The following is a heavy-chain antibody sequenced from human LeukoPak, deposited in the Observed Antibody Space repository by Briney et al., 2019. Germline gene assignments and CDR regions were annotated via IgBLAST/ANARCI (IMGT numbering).Heavy chain of an antibody. V-gene: IGHV3-23*01. CDR3: AIMHRYYDGSGYWVQ. Sequence: GGSLGLSCAASGFTFSSYAMSWVRQAPGKGLEWVSGISTSGGTTSYADSVKGRFTISRDNPRNTLYMQMSSLRDEDTAVYYCAIMHRYYDGSGYWVQWGQGTLVTVSS. CDR2: ISTSGGTT. CDR1: GFTFSSYA. D-gene: IGHD3-22*01. J-gene: IGHJ4*02.